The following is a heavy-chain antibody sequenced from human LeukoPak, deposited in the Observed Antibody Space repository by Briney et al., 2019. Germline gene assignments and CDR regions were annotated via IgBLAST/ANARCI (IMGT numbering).Heavy chain of an antibody. CDR1: GFIFNNYA. Sequence: GGSLRLSCAASGFIFNNYAMNWVRQAPGKGLEWVSSISSSSSYIYYADSVKGRFTISRDNAKNSLYLQMNSLRAEDTAVYYCARDSSGYGNDYWGQGTLVTVSS. D-gene: IGHD3-22*01. J-gene: IGHJ4*02. CDR2: ISSSSSYI. CDR3: ARDSSGYGNDY. V-gene: IGHV3-21*01.